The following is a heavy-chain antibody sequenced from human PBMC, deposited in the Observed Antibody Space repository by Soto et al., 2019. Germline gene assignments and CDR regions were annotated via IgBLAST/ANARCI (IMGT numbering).Heavy chain of an antibody. CDR3: ARDSSSSQYYYYGMDV. V-gene: IGHV5-10-1*01. D-gene: IGHD6-6*01. Sequence: PGESLKISCKGSGYSFTSYWISWVRQMPGKGLEWMGRIDPSDSYTNYSPSFQGHVTISADKSISTAYLQWSSLKASDTAMYYCARDSSSSQYYYYGMDVWGQGTTGTVSS. CDR2: IDPSDSYT. J-gene: IGHJ6*02. CDR1: GYSFTSYW.